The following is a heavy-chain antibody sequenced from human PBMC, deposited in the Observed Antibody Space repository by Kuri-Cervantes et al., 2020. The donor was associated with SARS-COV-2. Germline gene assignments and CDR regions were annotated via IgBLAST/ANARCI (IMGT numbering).Heavy chain of an antibody. Sequence: SETLSLTCTASGYSISSGYYWGWIRQPPGKGLEWIGSIYHSGSTYYNPSLKSRVTISVDTSKNQFSLKLSSVTAADTAVYYCARPLEGGDYFDYWGQGTLVTVSS. D-gene: IGHD3-16*01. V-gene: IGHV4-38-2*02. CDR2: IYHSGST. CDR3: ARPLEGGDYFDY. CDR1: GYSISSGYY. J-gene: IGHJ4*02.